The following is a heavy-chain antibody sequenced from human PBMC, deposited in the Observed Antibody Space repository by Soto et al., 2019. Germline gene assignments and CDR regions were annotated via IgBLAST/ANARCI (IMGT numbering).Heavy chain of an antibody. D-gene: IGHD2-2*01. J-gene: IGHJ4*02. Sequence: QVQLVQSGAEVKKPGASVKVSCKASGYTFTSYGISWVRQATGQGLEWMGWISGHNGNTNYAQKHQGRVTMTTDTSTSTAYMELRCLRSDDTAVYYFARDLAVGLVDYWGQGTLVTVSS. V-gene: IGHV1-18*01. CDR2: ISGHNGNT. CDR1: GYTFTSYG. CDR3: ARDLAVGLVDY.